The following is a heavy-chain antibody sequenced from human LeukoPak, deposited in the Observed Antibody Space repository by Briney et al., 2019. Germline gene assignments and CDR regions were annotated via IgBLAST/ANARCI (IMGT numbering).Heavy chain of an antibody. CDR2: ISGSGGST. CDR1: GITVSSNY. CDR3: AKDRPPTAVAGTSFDY. D-gene: IGHD6-19*01. Sequence: GGSLRLSCGISGITVSSNYMSWVRQAPGKGLEWVSAISGSGGSTYYADSVKGRFTISRDNSKNTLYLQMNSLRAEDTAVYYCAKDRPPTAVAGTSFDYWGQGTLVTVSS. J-gene: IGHJ4*02. V-gene: IGHV3-23*01.